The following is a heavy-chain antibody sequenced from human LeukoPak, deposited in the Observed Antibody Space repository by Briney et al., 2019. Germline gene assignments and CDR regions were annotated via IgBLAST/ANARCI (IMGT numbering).Heavy chain of an antibody. CDR1: GFTFSSYA. J-gene: IGHJ4*02. CDR3: AIMHPYYDGSGYWVQ. D-gene: IGHD3-22*01. CDR2: ISTSGGSS. V-gene: IGHV3-23*01. Sequence: GGSLRLSYAASGFTFSSYAMSWVRQAPGKGLEWVSGISTSGGSSSYADSVKGRFTISRDNLRNTLYMQMNSLRAEDTALYYCAIMHPYYDGSGYWVQWGQGTLVTVSS.